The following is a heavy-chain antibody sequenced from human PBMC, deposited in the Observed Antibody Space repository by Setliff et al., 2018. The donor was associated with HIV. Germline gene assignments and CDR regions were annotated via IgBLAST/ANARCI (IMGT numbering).Heavy chain of an antibody. V-gene: IGHV3-48*01. J-gene: IGHJ4*02. Sequence: ETLSLTCTVSGGSISSSSYYWGWIRQAPGKGLEWVSYISSSSSTIYYADSVKGRFTISRDNAKNSLYLRMSSLRAEDTAVYYCARTTYYFDSSGYYQHLPFDYWGQGTLVTVSS. CDR3: ARTTYYFDSSGYYQHLPFDY. CDR1: GGSISSSS. D-gene: IGHD3-22*01. CDR2: ISSSSSTI.